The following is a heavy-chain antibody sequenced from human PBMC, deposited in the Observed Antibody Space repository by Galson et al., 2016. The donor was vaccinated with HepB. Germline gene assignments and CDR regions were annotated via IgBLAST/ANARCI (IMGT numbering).Heavy chain of an antibody. Sequence: QSGAEVKKPGESLQISCKASGYNFASYWIGWVRQMPGKGLEWMRIIYPGDSDTRYSPSFQGQVTISVDKSINTAYLQWNSLKTSDTAMYFCARKLSSAWYFYYWGQGTLVTVS. J-gene: IGHJ4*02. D-gene: IGHD6-19*01. CDR2: IYPGDSDT. CDR3: ARKLSSAWYFYY. V-gene: IGHV5-51*01. CDR1: GYNFASYW.